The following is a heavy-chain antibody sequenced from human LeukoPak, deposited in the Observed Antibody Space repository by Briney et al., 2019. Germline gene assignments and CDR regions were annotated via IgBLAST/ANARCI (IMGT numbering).Heavy chain of an antibody. J-gene: IGHJ4*02. CDR1: GASISSCY. CDR3: ASGPYPAAGTDHQFDY. V-gene: IGHV4-59*01. CDR2: IYYSGST. D-gene: IGHD6-13*01. Sequence: SETLSLTCNVSGASISSCYWGWIRQPPGKGLEWIGYIYYSGSTHYNPSLESRVTISTDTSKTQFSLKLSSVTAADTAVYYCASGPYPAAGTDHQFDYWGQGTLVTVSS.